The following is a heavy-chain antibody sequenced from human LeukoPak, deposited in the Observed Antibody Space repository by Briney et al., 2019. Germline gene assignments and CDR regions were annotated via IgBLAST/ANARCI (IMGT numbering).Heavy chain of an antibody. Sequence: SGGSLRLSCAASGFTFSSHWMSWVRQTPGKGLEWVANINQDGSEKHYVDSVKGRFTISRDNAKNSLYVQMNSLRAEDTAVYYCARDRRACSGGNCYSGEFDPWGQGTLVTVSS. D-gene: IGHD2-15*01. CDR3: ARDRRACSGGNCYSGEFDP. J-gene: IGHJ5*02. CDR2: INQDGSEK. CDR1: GFTFSSHW. V-gene: IGHV3-7*01.